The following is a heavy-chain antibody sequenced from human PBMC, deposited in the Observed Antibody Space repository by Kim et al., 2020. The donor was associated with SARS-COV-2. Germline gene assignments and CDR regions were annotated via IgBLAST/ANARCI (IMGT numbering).Heavy chain of an antibody. CDR3: ARDFCDGDGHWYDSFDI. V-gene: IGHV1-18*01. CDR1: GYTFASCG. D-gene: IGHD2-21*01. CDR2: SGGYEIST. J-gene: IGHJ3*02. Sequence: ASVKVSCKTSGYTFASCGLSWVRQAPGQGLEWMGWSGGYEISTNYALKFQGRVTMTTDTSTNTAYMELRSLRSDDTAVYYCARDFCDGDGHWYDSFDIWGQGPVVPVSS.